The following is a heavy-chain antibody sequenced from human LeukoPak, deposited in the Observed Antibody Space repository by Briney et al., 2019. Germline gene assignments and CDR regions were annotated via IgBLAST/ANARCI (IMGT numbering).Heavy chain of an antibody. V-gene: IGHV3-23*01. CDR1: GFTFTTHG. CDR2: ISVSGGAT. Sequence: GSLRLSCAASGFTFTTHGMSWVRQAPGKGLEWVSSISVSGGATYYADSVKGRFTISRDNSKNTLYLQMSSLRADDTALYYCAKRGVPGTHYFDCWGQGTLVTVSS. J-gene: IGHJ4*02. D-gene: IGHD1-14*01. CDR3: AKRGVPGTHYFDC.